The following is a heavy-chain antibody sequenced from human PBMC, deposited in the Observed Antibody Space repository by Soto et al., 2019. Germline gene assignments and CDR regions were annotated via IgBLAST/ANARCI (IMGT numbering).Heavy chain of an antibody. CDR3: ARDEGRSSGWLDYYYYGMDV. Sequence: GGSLRLSCAASGFTFSSYGMHWVRQAPGKGLEWVAVIWYDGSNKYYADSVKGRFTISRDNSKNTLYLQMNSLRAEDTAVYYCARDEGRSSGWLDYYYYGMDVWGQGTTVTVSS. D-gene: IGHD6-19*01. J-gene: IGHJ6*02. V-gene: IGHV3-33*01. CDR1: GFTFSSYG. CDR2: IWYDGSNK.